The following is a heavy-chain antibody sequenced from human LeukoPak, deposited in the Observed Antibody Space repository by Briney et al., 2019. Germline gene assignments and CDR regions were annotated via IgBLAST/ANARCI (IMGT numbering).Heavy chain of an antibody. D-gene: IGHD1-26*01. V-gene: IGHV3-13*01. CDR2: IGTAGDT. CDR3: TRSRPRVGASDY. CDR1: GFTFSSYD. Sequence: GGSLRLSCAASGFTFSSYDMHWVRQATGKGLEWVSAIGTAGDTYYPGSVKGRFTISRENAKNSLYLQMNSLRAGDTAVYYCTRSRPRVGASDYWGQGTLVTVSS. J-gene: IGHJ4*02.